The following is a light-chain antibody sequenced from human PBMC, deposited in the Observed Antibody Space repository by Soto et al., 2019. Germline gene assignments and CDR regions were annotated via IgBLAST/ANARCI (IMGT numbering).Light chain of an antibody. CDR1: QSVSIL. Sequence: EIVMTQSQSTLSVSPGARSTLSCRASQSVSILLAWYQQKTGQAPRVLIHGATTRATGIPARFSGSGYGTDFSLTISSLETEDFAVYYCQQRSHWPRTFGQGTKVDIK. CDR2: GAT. V-gene: IGKV3-15*01. J-gene: IGKJ1*01. CDR3: QQRSHWPRT.